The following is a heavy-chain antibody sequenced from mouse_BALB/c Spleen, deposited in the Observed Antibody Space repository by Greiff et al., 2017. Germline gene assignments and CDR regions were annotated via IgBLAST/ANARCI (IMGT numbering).Heavy chain of an antibody. J-gene: IGHJ4*01. Sequence: QVQLKESGPGLVAPSQSLSITCTVSGFSLTGYGVNWVRQPPGNGLEWLGMIWGDGSTDYNSALKYRLSISEDNSKSQVFLIMNSLQTDDTARYYCGRGHYDAMDYWGQGTSVTVSS. CDR3: GRGHYDAMDY. CDR1: GFSLTGYG. V-gene: IGHV2-6-7*01. CDR2: IWGDGST.